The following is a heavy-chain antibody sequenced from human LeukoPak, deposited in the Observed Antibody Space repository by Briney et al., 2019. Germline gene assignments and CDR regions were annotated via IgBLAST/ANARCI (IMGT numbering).Heavy chain of an antibody. D-gene: IGHD2-8*02. V-gene: IGHV1-24*01. J-gene: IGHJ5*02. CDR3: ATTTGAHNWFDP. Sequence: ASVKVSCKVSGYTLTELSMHWVRQAPGKGLEWMGGFDPEDGETIHAQKFQGRVTMTEDTSTDTAYMELSSLRSEDTAVYYCATTTGAHNWFDPWGQGTLVTVSS. CDR1: GYTLTELS. CDR2: FDPEDGET.